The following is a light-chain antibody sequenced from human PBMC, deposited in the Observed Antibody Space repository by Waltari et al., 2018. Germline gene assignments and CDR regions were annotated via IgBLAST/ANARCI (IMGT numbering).Light chain of an antibody. J-gene: IGLJ2*01. CDR1: GSNIGSNY. CDR3: GTWDSSLSIGV. Sequence: QSVLTQPPSVSAAPGQKVTISCSGRGSNIGSNYVSWYQQLPGTSPKVVIYDNNRRPYGMPDRCSGSKSGTSATLGMTGLQTGDEADYYCGTWDSSLSIGVFGGGTKLTVL. V-gene: IGLV1-51*01. CDR2: DNN.